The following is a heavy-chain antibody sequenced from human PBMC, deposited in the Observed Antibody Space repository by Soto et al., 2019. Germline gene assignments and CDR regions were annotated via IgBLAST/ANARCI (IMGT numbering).Heavy chain of an antibody. J-gene: IGHJ4*02. CDR1: GASISGYH. CDR2: ISYSGST. Sequence: SETLSLTCTVSGASISGYHWSWIRQPPGKGLECLGYISYSGSTNYIPSLKSRVTMSIDTSKNQFSLKLNSVTAADTAVYYCARGFSIDGYTYYFDYWGQGPLVTVSS. V-gene: IGHV4-59*08. D-gene: IGHD3-3*02. CDR3: ARGFSIDGYTYYFDY.